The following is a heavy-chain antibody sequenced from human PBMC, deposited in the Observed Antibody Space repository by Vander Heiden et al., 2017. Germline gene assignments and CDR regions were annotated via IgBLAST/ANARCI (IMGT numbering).Heavy chain of an antibody. D-gene: IGHD1-26*01. CDR1: GYTFTGYY. J-gene: IGHJ6*02. CDR3: ARVRLEWELRSRGGDYYGMDV. CDR2: INPNSGGT. Sequence: QVQLVQSGAEVKKPGASVKVSCKASGYTFTGYYMNWVRQAPGQGLEWMGWINPNSGGTNYAQKFQGRVTMTRNTSISTAYMELSRLRSDDTAVYYCARVRLEWELRSRGGDYYGMDVWGQGTTVTVSS. V-gene: IGHV1-2*02.